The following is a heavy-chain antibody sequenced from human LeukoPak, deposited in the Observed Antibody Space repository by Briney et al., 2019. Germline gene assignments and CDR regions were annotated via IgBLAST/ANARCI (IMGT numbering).Heavy chain of an antibody. CDR3: AKGVLPTGFDY. CDR2: ISSSSSYI. D-gene: IGHD3-10*01. J-gene: IGHJ4*02. CDR1: GFTFSSYR. Sequence: GGSLRLSCAASGFTFSSYRMNWVRQAPGKGLEWVSSISSSSSYIYYADSVKGRFTISRDNAKNTLYLQMNSLRAEDTAIYYCAKGVLPTGFDYWGQGTLVTVSS. V-gene: IGHV3-21*04.